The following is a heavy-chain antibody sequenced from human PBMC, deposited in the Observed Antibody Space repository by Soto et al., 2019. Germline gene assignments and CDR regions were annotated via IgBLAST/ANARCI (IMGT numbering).Heavy chain of an antibody. CDR1: GYSFTSYG. J-gene: IGHJ4*02. CDR2: INTFNGNT. V-gene: IGHV1-18*01. CDR3: ARAMAPGHSDY. Sequence: QVQLVQSGPEVKKPGASVKVSCKASGYSFTSYGVTWVRQAPGQGLEWMGWINTFNGNTNYAQNLQGRVSMTTDTSTRTVYMDLRSPRSAATAVYYCARAMAPGHSDYWGQGTRVTVSS.